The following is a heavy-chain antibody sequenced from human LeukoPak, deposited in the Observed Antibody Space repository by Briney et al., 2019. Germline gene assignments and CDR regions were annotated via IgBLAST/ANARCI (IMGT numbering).Heavy chain of an antibody. D-gene: IGHD3-22*01. CDR3: ARGVVVNQYYYYMDV. CDR2: INHSGST. V-gene: IGHV4-34*01. Sequence: SETLSLTCAVYGGSFSGYYWSWIRQPPGKGLEWIGEINHSGSTNYNPSLKSRVTISVDTSKNQFSLKLSSVTAADTAVYYCARGVVVNQYYYYMDVWGKGTTVTVSS. J-gene: IGHJ6*03. CDR1: GGSFSGYY.